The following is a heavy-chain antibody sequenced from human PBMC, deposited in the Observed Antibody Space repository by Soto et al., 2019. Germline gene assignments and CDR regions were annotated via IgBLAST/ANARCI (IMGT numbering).Heavy chain of an antibody. J-gene: IGHJ6*02. CDR3: AKGAGYYYYYGMDV. D-gene: IGHD6-25*01. Sequence: PGGSLRLSCAASGFTFRSYAISWVRQAPGKGLEWVSAISGSGGSTYYADSVKGRFTISRDNSKNTLYLQMNSLRAEDTAVYYCAKGAGYYYYYGMDVWGQGTTVTVSS. CDR2: ISGSGGST. CDR1: GFTFRSYA. V-gene: IGHV3-23*01.